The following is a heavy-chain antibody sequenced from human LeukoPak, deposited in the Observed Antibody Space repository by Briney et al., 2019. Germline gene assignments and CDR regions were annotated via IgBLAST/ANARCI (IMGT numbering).Heavy chain of an antibody. CDR2: IRSSRTI. CDR1: GFTFSSYS. Sequence: PGGSLRLSCAVSGFTFSSYSMNWVRQAPGKGLEWVSYIRSSRTIYYADSVKGRFTISRGNAKNLLYLQMNSLRAEDTAVYYCARDGSGRVPEMSAPDYWGQGTLVTVSS. D-gene: IGHD3-10*01. V-gene: IGHV3-48*01. J-gene: IGHJ4*02. CDR3: ARDGSGRVPEMSAPDY.